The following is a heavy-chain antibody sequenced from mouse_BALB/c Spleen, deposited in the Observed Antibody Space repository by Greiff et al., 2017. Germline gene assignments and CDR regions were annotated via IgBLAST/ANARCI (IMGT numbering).Heavy chain of an antibody. CDR2: ISSGGSYT. J-gene: IGHJ4*01. D-gene: IGHD1-2*01. CDR1: GFTFSSYA. Sequence: EVQGVESGGGLVKPGGSLKLSCAASGFTFSSYAMSWVRQSPEKRLEWVAEISSGGSYTYYPDTVTGRFTISRDNAKNTLYLEMSSLRSEDTAMYYCARGPSTATYYAMDYWGQGTSVTVSS. CDR3: ARGPSTATYYAMDY. V-gene: IGHV5-9-4*01.